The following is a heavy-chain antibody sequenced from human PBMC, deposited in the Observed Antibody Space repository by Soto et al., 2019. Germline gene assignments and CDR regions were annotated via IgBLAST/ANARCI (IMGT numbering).Heavy chain of an antibody. CDR3: TKQKGDRRTYNGMDV. J-gene: IGHJ6*02. CDR1: GDSVSSNSAA. D-gene: IGHD2-21*02. V-gene: IGHV6-1*01. CDR2: AYYRSQWYY. Sequence: SQTLSLTCAISGDSVSSNSAAWNWIRQSPSRGLEWLGRAYYRSQWYYDSAVSVRSRITVIPDTSKNQFSLQLNSVTPEDTAVYYCTKQKGDRRTYNGMDVWGQAPTVTVSS.